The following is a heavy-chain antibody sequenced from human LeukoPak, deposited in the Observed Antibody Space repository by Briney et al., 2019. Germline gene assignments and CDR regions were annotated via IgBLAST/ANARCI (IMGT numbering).Heavy chain of an antibody. J-gene: IGHJ5*02. CDR3: ARESGWYLTNWFDP. V-gene: IGHV4-4*07. CDR2: IYTSGST. CDR1: GGSISSYY. Sequence: PSETLSLTCTVSGGSISSYYWSWIRQPAGKGLEWIGRIYTSGSTNYNPSLKSRVTISVDTSKNQFSLKLSSVTAADTAVYYCARESGWYLTNWFDPWGQGTLVTVSS. D-gene: IGHD6-19*01.